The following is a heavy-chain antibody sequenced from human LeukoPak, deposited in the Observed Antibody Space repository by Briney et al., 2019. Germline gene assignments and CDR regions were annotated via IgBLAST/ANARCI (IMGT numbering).Heavy chain of an antibody. D-gene: IGHD6-13*01. Sequence: SETLSLTCTVSGGSISSDYWGWIRQPPGKGLEWIGSIYYSGTTYYNPSLKSRVTISVDTSKNQFSLKLSSVTAADTAVYYCVIAAAGTFDYWGQGTLVTVSS. CDR3: VIAAAGTFDY. J-gene: IGHJ4*02. V-gene: IGHV4-39*01. CDR2: IYYSGTT. CDR1: GGSISSDY.